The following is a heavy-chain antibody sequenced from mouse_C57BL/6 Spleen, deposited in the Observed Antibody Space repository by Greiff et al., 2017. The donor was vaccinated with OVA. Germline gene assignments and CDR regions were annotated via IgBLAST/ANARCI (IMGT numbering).Heavy chain of an antibody. CDR3: ASYGSSYYYAMDY. Sequence: EVQLVESGGGLVKPGGSLKLSCAASGFTFSDYGMNWVRQAPEKGLEWVAYISSGSSTNYYADTVKGCFTISRDNAKNTLFLQLTSLRSEDTAMYYCASYGSSYYYAMDYWGQGTSVTVSS. CDR1: GFTFSDYG. J-gene: IGHJ4*01. D-gene: IGHD1-1*01. CDR2: ISSGSSTN. V-gene: IGHV5-17*01.